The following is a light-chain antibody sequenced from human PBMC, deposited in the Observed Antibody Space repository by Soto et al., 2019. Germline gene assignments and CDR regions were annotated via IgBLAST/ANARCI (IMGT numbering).Light chain of an antibody. J-gene: IGKJ1*01. CDR1: HNTRGY. CDR3: QQSYSTPRT. CDR2: AAS. V-gene: IGKV1-39*01. Sequence: DIQMTQSPSSLSASVRDRVTITCRASHNTRGYLNWYQQKPGKAPKLLIYAASNLQSGIPSRFSGSGSETDFTLTISSLQPEDFATYYCQQSYSTPRTFGQGTKV.